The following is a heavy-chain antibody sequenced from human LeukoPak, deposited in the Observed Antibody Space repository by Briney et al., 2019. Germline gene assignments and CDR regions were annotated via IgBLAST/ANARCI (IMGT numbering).Heavy chain of an antibody. CDR3: ARWGIGDLRNTFDL. V-gene: IGHV1-2*02. CDR2: INPNSGGT. J-gene: IGHJ3*01. D-gene: IGHD3-10*01. CDR1: GYIFTGYY. Sequence: ASVKVSCKASGYIFTGYYMYWVRQAPGQGLEWMGWINPNSGGTNYAQKFQGRVTMTRDTSISTAYMELSRLRADDTAVYYCARWGIGDLRNTFDLWGHGTVVTVSS.